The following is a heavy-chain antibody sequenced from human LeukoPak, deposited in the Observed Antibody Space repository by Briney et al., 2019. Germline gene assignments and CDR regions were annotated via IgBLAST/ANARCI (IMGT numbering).Heavy chain of an antibody. V-gene: IGHV3-9*03. CDR3: AKQARSYYFDY. D-gene: IGHD1-26*01. CDR2: ISWNSGSI. J-gene: IGHJ4*02. CDR1: GFTFDDYA. Sequence: GRSLRLSCAASGFTFDDYAMHWVRQAPGKGLEWVSGISWNSGSIGYADSVKGRFTISRDNAKNSLYLQMNSLRAEDMASYYCAKQARSYYFDYWGQGTLVTVSS.